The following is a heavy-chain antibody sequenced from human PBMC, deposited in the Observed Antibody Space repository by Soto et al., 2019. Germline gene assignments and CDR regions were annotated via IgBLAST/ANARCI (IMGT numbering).Heavy chain of an antibody. CDR3: AKGGGDSLRYGMDV. CDR2: ISGSGGSI. D-gene: IGHD2-21*02. Sequence: EVQLLDSGGGLVQPGGALRRSCSASGFIFSSSAMNWVRQAPGKGLEWVSAISGSGGSIYYADSVKGRFTISRDNSKTKLYLQMDSLRAEDTAVYYCAKGGGDSLRYGMDVWGQGTTVTVSS. CDR1: GFIFSSSA. V-gene: IGHV3-23*01. J-gene: IGHJ6*02.